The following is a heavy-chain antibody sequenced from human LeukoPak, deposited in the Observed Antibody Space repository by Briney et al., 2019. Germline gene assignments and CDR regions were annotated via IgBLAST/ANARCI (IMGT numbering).Heavy chain of an antibody. Sequence: SGPTLVKPTQTLTLTCTFSGFSLSTPGVGVALIRQAPGKAQEWLTLIFSNDGKRYSPSLKKRLTITKDTSKNQVVLTMTNMDPVDTATYYCAHTANSGWYEFDYWGQGTLVTVSA. D-gene: IGHD6-19*01. CDR2: IFSNDGK. V-gene: IGHV2-5*01. J-gene: IGHJ4*02. CDR3: AHTANSGWYEFDY. CDR1: GFSLSTPGVG.